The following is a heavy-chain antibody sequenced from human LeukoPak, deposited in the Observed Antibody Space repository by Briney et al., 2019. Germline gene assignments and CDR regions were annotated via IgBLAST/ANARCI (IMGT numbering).Heavy chain of an antibody. CDR2: ISAYNTNT. CDR1: GYTFTNYA. D-gene: IGHD2-2*01. CDR3: ARVVVGESVVPIAGYFDY. J-gene: IGHJ4*02. V-gene: IGHV1-18*01. Sequence: GASVKVSCKASGYTFTNYAISWVRQAPGQGLEWMGWISAYNTNTNYAQNLQGRVTMTTDTSTTTAYMDLRSLRSDDTAVYYCARVVVGESVVPIAGYFDYWGQGTLVIVSS.